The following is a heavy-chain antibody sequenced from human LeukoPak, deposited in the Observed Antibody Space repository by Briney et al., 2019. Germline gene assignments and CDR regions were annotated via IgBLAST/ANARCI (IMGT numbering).Heavy chain of an antibody. Sequence: ASVKVSCKASGGTFSSYAISWVRQAPGQGLEWMGRIIPILGIANYAQKFQGRVTITADKSTSTAYMELSSLRSEDTAVYYCARDMGDGYGDYWVQGTLVTVSS. J-gene: IGHJ4*02. V-gene: IGHV1-69*04. CDR1: GGTFSSYA. CDR2: IIPILGIA. D-gene: IGHD5-24*01. CDR3: ARDMGDGYGDY.